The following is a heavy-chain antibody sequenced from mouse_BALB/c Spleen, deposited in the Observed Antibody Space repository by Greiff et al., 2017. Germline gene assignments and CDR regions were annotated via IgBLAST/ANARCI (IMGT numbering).Heavy chain of an antibody. CDR3: ARGSSSSYWYFDV. V-gene: IGHV14-1*02. J-gene: IGHJ1*01. CDR2: IDPENGNT. D-gene: IGHD1-1*01. CDR1: GFNIKDYY. Sequence: EVKLMESGAELVRPGALVKLSCKASGFNIKDYYMHWVKQRPEQGLEWIGWIDPENGNTIYDPKFQGKASITADTSSNTAYLQLSSLTSEDTAVYYCARGSSSSYWYFDVWGAGTTVTVSS.